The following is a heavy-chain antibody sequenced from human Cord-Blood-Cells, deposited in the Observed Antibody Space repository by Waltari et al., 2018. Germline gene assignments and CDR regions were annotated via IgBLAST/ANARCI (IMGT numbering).Heavy chain of an antibody. CDR1: GGSFSGYY. D-gene: IGHD3-10*01. J-gene: IGHJ4*02. CDR3: AQLKNSGSYYNYFDY. V-gene: IGHV4-34*01. CDR2: INHSGST. Sequence: QVQLQQWGAGLLQPSETLSLTCAVYGGSFSGYYWSWIRQPPGKGLEWIGEINHSGSTNYNPSLKSRVTISVDTSKNQFSLKLSSVTAADTAVYYCAQLKNSGSYYNYFDYWGQGTLVTVSS.